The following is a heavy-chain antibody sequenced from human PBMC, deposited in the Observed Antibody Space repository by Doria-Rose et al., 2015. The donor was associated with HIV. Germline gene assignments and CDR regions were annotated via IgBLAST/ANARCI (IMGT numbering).Heavy chain of an antibody. CDR2: TFSDDER. D-gene: IGHD6-13*01. J-gene: IGHJ4*02. V-gene: IGHV2-26*01. CDR3: ARIKSSRWYHKYYFDF. CDR1: GVSLSSPGMG. Sequence: GPVLVKPTETLTLTCTVSGVSLSSPGMGVSWIRQPPGKALEWLAITFSDDERSYNTSLKSRLTSARGTSKSHVVLTMTDMDPVDTATYYCARIKSSRWYHKYYFDFWGQGTLVIVSA.